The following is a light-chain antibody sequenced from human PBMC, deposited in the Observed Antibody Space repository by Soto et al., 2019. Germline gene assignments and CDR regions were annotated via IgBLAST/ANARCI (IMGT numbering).Light chain of an antibody. CDR1: GSDVGGFNY. CDR2: DVS. Sequence: QSALTQPASVSGSPGQSITISCTGTGSDVGGFNYVSWYQQYPGKAPKLMIYDVSYRPSGVSNRFSGSKSGNTASLSISGLQAEYEAEYNCSSYTSSSILYVFGTGTKVTVL. V-gene: IGLV2-14*01. CDR3: SSYTSSSILYV. J-gene: IGLJ1*01.